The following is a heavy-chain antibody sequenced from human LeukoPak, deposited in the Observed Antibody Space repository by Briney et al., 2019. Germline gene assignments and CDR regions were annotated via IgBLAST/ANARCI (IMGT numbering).Heavy chain of an antibody. J-gene: IGHJ4*02. CDR3: ARERPGYCSSTSCYTGSSD. CDR2: IYTSGST. Sequence: SETLSLTCTVSGGSISSYYWSWIRQPAGKGLEWIGRIYTSGSTNYNPSLKSRVTMSVDTSKNQFSLKLSSVTAADTAVYYCARERPGYCSSTSCYTGSSDWGQGTLVTVSS. D-gene: IGHD2-2*02. CDR1: GGSISSYY. V-gene: IGHV4-4*07.